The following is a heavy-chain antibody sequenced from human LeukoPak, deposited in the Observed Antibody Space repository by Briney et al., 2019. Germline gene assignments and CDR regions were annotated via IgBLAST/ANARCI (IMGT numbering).Heavy chain of an antibody. Sequence: GGSLRLSCAASGFTFSSYGMSWVRQAPGKGLEWVSAISGSGGSTYYADSVKGRFTISRDNSKNTLYLQMNSLRAEDTAVYYCAKSSDFDWSDKGFDYWGQGTLVTVSS. CDR3: AKSSDFDWSDKGFDY. D-gene: IGHD3-9*01. CDR1: GFTFSSYG. V-gene: IGHV3-23*01. J-gene: IGHJ4*02. CDR2: ISGSGGST.